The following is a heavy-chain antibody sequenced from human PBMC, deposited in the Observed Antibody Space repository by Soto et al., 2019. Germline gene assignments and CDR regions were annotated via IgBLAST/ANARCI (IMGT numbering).Heavy chain of an antibody. V-gene: IGHV3-21*01. J-gene: IGHJ4*02. D-gene: IGHD6-13*01. CDR1: GFTFSSYS. Sequence: GGSLRLSCAASGFTFSSYSMNWVRQAPGKGLEWVSSISSSSSYIYYADSVKGRFTISRDNAKNSLYLQMNSLRAEDTAVYYCARVSPPEQQLGLYYFDYWGQGTRVTVSS. CDR3: ARVSPPEQQLGLYYFDY. CDR2: ISSSSSYI.